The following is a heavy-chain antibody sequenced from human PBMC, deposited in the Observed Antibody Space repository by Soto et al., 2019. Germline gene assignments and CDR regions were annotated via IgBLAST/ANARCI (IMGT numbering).Heavy chain of an antibody. CDR3: ARRPRGYSYQPSYYYYMDV. D-gene: IGHD5-18*01. CDR2: INHSGST. CDR1: GGSFSGYY. J-gene: IGHJ6*03. Sequence: SETLSLTCAVYGGSFSGYYWSWIRQPPGKGLEWIGEINHSGSTNYNPSLKSRVTISVDTSKNQFSLKLSSVTAADTAVYYCARRPRGYSYQPSYYYYMDVWGKGTTVTVSS. V-gene: IGHV4-34*01.